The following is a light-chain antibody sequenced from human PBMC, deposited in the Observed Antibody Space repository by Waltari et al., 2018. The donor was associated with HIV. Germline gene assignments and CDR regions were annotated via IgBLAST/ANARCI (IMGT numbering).Light chain of an antibody. J-gene: IGLJ2*01. CDR2: GKN. CDR1: SLRSYY. Sequence: SSELTQDPAVSVALGQTVRITCQGDSLRSYYASWYQQKPGQAPVLVIYGKNNRPSGIPDRFSGSSSGNTASLTITGAQAEDEADYYCSSYADSDTPVVFGGGTKLTVL. CDR3: SSYADSDTPVV. V-gene: IGLV3-19*01.